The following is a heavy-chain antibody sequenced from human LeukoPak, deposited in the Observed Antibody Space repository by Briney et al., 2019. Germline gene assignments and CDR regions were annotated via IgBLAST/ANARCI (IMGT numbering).Heavy chain of an antibody. V-gene: IGHV4-34*01. D-gene: IGHD6-13*01. CDR1: GGSFSGYY. Sequence: PSETLSLTCAVYGGSFSGYYWSWIRQPPGKGLEWIGEINHSGSTNYNPSLKSRVTISVDTSKNQFSLKLSSVTAADTAVYYCAGDIAAAAIDHWGQGTLVTVSS. CDR2: INHSGST. J-gene: IGHJ4*02. CDR3: AGDIAAAAIDH.